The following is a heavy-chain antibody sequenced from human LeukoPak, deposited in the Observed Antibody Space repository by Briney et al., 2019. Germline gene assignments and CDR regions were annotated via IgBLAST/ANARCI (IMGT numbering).Heavy chain of an antibody. D-gene: IGHD3-3*01. Sequence: GGSLRLSCSASGFTFSTYWMSWVRQAPGKGLEWVANIKQDGSEKYYVDSVKGRFTISRDNAKNSLYLQMNSLRVEDTAVYYCARDLLPPTYYDFWSGYYRSPGYYYYGMDVWGQGTTVTVSS. CDR2: IKQDGSEK. J-gene: IGHJ6*02. CDR3: ARDLLPPTYYDFWSGYYRSPGYYYYGMDV. V-gene: IGHV3-7*01. CDR1: GFTFSTYW.